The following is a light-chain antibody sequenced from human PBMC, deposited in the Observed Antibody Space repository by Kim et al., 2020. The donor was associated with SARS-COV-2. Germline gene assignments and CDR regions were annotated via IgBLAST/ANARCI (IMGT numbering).Light chain of an antibody. J-gene: IGKJ1*01. CDR2: GAS. V-gene: IGKV3-20*01. CDR3: QQYTGSPWT. CDR1: QSVSSSY. Sequence: IVLTQSPGTLSLSPGEGATLSCRASQSVSSSYLAWYQQKPGQAPRLLIYGASSRATGISDRFSGSGSGTDFTLTISRLEPEDFAVYYCQQYTGSPWTFGQGTKVDIK.